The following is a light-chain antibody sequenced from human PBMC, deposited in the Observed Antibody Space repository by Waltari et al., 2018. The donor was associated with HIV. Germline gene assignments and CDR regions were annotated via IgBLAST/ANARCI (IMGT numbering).Light chain of an antibody. Sequence: EVVMTQSPAILSVSPGEGATLSCRASQSVRSNFAWYQQKPGQAPRLLIYAISTRATGIPARFSGGGSGTEFTLTISSLQSEDFAVYDCQQYNTWPLTFGGGTRVEIK. CDR2: AIS. J-gene: IGKJ4*01. V-gene: IGKV3-15*01. CDR3: QQYNTWPLT. CDR1: QSVRSN.